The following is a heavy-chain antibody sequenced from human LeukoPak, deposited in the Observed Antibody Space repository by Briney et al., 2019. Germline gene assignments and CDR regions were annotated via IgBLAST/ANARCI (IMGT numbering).Heavy chain of an antibody. J-gene: IGHJ6*03. Sequence: PSETLSLTCTVSGGSISSGSYYWSWIRQPAGKGLEWIGRIYTSGSRNYNPSLKSRVTISVDTSKNQFSLQLNSVTPEDTAVYYCARVAAAGGRYYYYYMDVWGKGPRSPSP. CDR1: GGSISSGSYY. CDR2: IYTSGSR. D-gene: IGHD6-13*01. V-gene: IGHV4-61*02. CDR3: ARVAAAGGRYYYYYMDV.